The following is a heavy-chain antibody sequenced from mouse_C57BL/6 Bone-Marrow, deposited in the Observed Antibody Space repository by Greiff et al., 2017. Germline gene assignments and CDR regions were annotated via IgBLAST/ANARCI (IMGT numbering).Heavy chain of an antibody. CDR2: INPSTGGT. J-gene: IGHJ2*01. Sequence: VQLQQSGPELVKPGASVKISCKASGYSFTGYYMNWVKQSPEKSLEWIGEINPSTGGTTYNQKFKAKATLTVDKSSSTAYMQLRSLTSEDSAVYYGARGARHDGYYDFDYWGQGTTLTVSS. CDR1: GYSFTGYY. CDR3: ARGARHDGYYDFDY. D-gene: IGHD2-3*01. V-gene: IGHV1-42*01.